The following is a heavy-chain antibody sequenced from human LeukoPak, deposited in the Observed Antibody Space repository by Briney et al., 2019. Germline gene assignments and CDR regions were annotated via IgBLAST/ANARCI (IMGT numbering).Heavy chain of an antibody. V-gene: IGHV1-2*02. CDR1: GYTFTGYY. CDR2: INPNSGGT. CDR3: ASHDYYDSSGSSVFDY. Sequence: GASVKVSCKASGYTFTGYYMHWVRQAPGQGLEWMGWINPNSGGTNYAQKFQGRVTMTRDTSISTAYMELSRLRSDDTAVYYCASHDYYDSSGSSVFDYWGQGTLVTVSS. D-gene: IGHD3-22*01. J-gene: IGHJ4*02.